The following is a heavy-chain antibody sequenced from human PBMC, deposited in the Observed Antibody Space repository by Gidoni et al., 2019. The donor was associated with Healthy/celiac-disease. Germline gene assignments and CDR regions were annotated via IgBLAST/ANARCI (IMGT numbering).Heavy chain of an antibody. CDR2: INHSGST. CDR3: ARLNRITIFGVVIFYYYYGMDV. Sequence: QVQLQQWGAGLLKPSETLSLTCAVYGGSFSGYYWSWIRQPPGKGLEWIGEINHSGSTNYNPSLKSRVTISVDTSKNQFSLKLSSVTAADTAVYYCARLNRITIFGVVIFYYYYGMDVWGQGTTVTVSS. V-gene: IGHV4-34*01. J-gene: IGHJ6*02. CDR1: GGSFSGYY. D-gene: IGHD3-3*01.